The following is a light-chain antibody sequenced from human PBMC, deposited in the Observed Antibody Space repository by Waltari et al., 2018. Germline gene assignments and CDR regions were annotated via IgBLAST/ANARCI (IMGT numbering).Light chain of an antibody. V-gene: IGLV1-44*01. CDR3: AAWDDSLNGFYV. J-gene: IGLJ1*01. CDR1: NSNIGSNT. Sequence: QSVLTQPPSASGTPGQRVTISCSGSNSNIGSNTVNWYQQLPGTAPKLLIYNNSQRPSGVPARFSGSNSGTSASLAISGLQSEDEGAYYCAAWDDSLNGFYVFGTGTKVTVL. CDR2: NNS.